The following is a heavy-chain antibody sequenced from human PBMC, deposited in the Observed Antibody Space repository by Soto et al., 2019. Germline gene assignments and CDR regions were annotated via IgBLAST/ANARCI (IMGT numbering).Heavy chain of an antibody. CDR3: ARGSGYCVSTSCYPFDN. D-gene: IGHD2-2*01. J-gene: IGHJ4*02. Sequence: QVQLQESGPGLVKPSQTLSLTCTVSGGSISSGGNYWSWLRQHPGKGLEWIGYIYYSGNTYYNPSLKSRVIISIDTSKNQFSLKLSSVTAADTAVYYCARGSGYCVSTSCYPFDNWGQGTLVTVSS. CDR1: GGSISSGGNY. V-gene: IGHV4-31*03. CDR2: IYYSGNT.